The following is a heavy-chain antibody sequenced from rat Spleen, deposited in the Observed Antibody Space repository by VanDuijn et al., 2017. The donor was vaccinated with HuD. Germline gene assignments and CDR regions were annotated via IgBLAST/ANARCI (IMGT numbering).Heavy chain of an antibody. D-gene: IGHD1-12*01. Sequence: EVHLAVSGGGLVQPGGSLILSCAASGFTFSDYGMAWVRQAPTKGLEWVATISSDGGNTYYRDSVKGRFTISRDNAKSSLYLQMDSLRSEDTSTYYCARGSYAPYYWGQGVMVTVSS. V-gene: IGHV5-29*01. CDR2: ISSDGGNT. CDR1: GFTFSDYG. CDR3: ARGSYAPYY. J-gene: IGHJ2*01.